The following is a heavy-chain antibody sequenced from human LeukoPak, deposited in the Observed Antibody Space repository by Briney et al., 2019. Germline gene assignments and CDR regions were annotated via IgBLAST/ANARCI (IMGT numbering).Heavy chain of an antibody. Sequence: GGSLRLSGAASGFTLSSYRMNGVGKAQGKGLEWVSSISSSSSYIYYADSVKGRFTISRDNAKNSLYLQMNSLRAEDTAVYYCARYGTAMVDYWGQGTLVTVSS. V-gene: IGHV3-21*01. CDR1: GFTLSSYR. CDR3: ARYGTAMVDY. CDR2: ISSSSSYI. D-gene: IGHD5-18*01. J-gene: IGHJ4*02.